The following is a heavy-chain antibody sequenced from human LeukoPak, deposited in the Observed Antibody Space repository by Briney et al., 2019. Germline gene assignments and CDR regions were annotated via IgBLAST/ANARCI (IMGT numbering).Heavy chain of an antibody. Sequence: GGSLRLSCAASGFTVSSTYMSWVRQAPGKGLEWVSVIYSGGTTYYADSVKGRFTISRDNSKNTLYLQMNSLRADDTAVYYCARDREIPSDWGQGTLVTVSS. CDR3: ARDREIPSD. D-gene: IGHD3-16*02. J-gene: IGHJ4*02. V-gene: IGHV3-66*02. CDR2: IYSGGTT. CDR1: GFTVSSTY.